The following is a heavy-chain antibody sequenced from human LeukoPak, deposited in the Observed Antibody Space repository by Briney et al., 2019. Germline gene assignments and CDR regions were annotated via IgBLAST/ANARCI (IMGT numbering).Heavy chain of an antibody. Sequence: SETLSLTCTVSGGSINGYHYWAWIRQPPGKGLEWIGSINYSGSTYYNPSLKSLVTISVDTSKNQFSLRMSTVTAADTAVFYTPTSGYEFWRRLALWGQGTLVTVP. CDR2: INYSGST. J-gene: IGHJ4*02. CDR3: PTSGYEFWRRLAL. V-gene: IGHV4-39*01. D-gene: IGHD3-3*01. CDR1: GGSINGYHY.